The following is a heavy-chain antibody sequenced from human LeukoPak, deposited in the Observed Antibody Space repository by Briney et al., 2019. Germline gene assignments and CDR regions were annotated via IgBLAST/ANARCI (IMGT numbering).Heavy chain of an antibody. D-gene: IGHD5-24*01. CDR1: GYTFTSYD. Sequence: ASVKVSCKASGYTFTSYDINWVRQATGQGLEWMGWMNPNSGNTGYAQKFQGRVTMTRNTSISTAYMELSSLRSEDTAVYYCARVEMATIYGYYYGMDVWGQGTTVTVSS. CDR3: ARVEMATIYGYYYGMDV. J-gene: IGHJ6*02. CDR2: MNPNSGNT. V-gene: IGHV1-8*01.